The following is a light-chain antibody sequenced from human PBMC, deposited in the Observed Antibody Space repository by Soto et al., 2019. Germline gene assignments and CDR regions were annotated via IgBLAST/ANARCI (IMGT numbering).Light chain of an antibody. CDR2: AAS. J-gene: IGKJ4*01. Sequence: DIQMTQSPSSLSASVGDRITITCQASQDISNRLNWYHQKPGKAPKLLIYAASTLQSGVPSRFSGSGSGTDFTLTISSLQPEDFATYYCQQLNSYPLTFGGGTKVDIK. CDR1: QDISNR. CDR3: QQLNSYPLT. V-gene: IGKV1-9*01.